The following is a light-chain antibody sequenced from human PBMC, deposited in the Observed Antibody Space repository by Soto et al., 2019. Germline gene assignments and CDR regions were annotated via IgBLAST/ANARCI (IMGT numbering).Light chain of an antibody. Sequence: EIVLTQSPDTLSVSPGERATLSCRASQSLSDNLAWYQQKTGQPPRLLIFRASTRASGIPARFSGGGSGTEFTLTISRLQSEDFAVYYCQQYGNWPPWTFGPGTKVDNK. V-gene: IGKV3-15*01. CDR3: QQYGNWPPWT. J-gene: IGKJ1*01. CDR2: RAS. CDR1: QSLSDN.